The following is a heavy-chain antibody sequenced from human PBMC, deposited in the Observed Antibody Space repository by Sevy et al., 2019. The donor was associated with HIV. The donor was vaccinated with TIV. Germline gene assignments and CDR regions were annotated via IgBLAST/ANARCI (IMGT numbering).Heavy chain of an antibody. CDR2: LSFGCGET. J-gene: IGHJ4*02. Sequence: GGCLRLSCAASGFTFSKYSMSWVRQPPGKGLEWVSTLSFGCGETNYADSVKGRFTISRDNSKNSLYLQMNNLRAEDTAVYYCAREGCTKPHDYWGQGTLVTVSS. D-gene: IGHD2-8*01. CDR1: GFTFSKYS. V-gene: IGHV3-23*01. CDR3: AREGCTKPHDY.